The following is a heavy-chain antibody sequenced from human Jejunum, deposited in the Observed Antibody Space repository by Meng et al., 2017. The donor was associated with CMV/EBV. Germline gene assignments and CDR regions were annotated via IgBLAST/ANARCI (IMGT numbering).Heavy chain of an antibody. Sequence: VTCTASGYTGPNYAIQWVRQAHGQRLGCVGWMDASDGNTKYSQKFQGRVTITRDTSATTAHLELSSLRSEDTAVYYCERVAGWHFDYWGQGTLVTVSS. CDR3: ERVAGWHFDY. CDR2: MDASDGNT. V-gene: IGHV1-3*01. CDR1: GYTGPNYA. D-gene: IGHD5-24*01. J-gene: IGHJ4*02.